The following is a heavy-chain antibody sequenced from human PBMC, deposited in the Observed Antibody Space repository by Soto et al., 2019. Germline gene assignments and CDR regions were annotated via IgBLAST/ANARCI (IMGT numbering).Heavy chain of an antibody. V-gene: IGHV4-4*07. CDR1: GGSISSYY. J-gene: IGHJ4*02. D-gene: IGHD3-3*01. CDR3: ARGSFTIWGVVTQTPFDY. Sequence: SESLSLTCTVSGGSISSYYWRWIRQPAGKGLEWIGRIYTSGSTNYNPSLKRRVTMSVDTSKNQFSLKLSSVTAADTAVYYCARGSFTIWGVVTQTPFDYWGQGTLVTVSS. CDR2: IYTSGST.